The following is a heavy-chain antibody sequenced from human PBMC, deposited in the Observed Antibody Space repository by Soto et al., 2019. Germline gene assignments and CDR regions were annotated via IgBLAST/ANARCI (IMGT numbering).Heavy chain of an antibody. CDR3: ARRLTKTVSALGY. CDR1: GFTFTSFA. J-gene: IGHJ4*02. CDR2: ISENGVNK. V-gene: IGHV3-30*09. Sequence: GGSLRLSCSASGFTFTSFAIQWVRQAPGKGLEWVAVISENGVNKYSAESVRGRFVISRDNSKNTVELEMNSLRPEDTAIYFCARRLTKTVSALGYWGQGTLVTV. D-gene: IGHD2-8*01.